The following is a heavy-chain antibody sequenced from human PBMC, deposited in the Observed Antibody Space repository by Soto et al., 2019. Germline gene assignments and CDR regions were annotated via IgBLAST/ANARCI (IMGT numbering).Heavy chain of an antibody. CDR3: ARDLGESSGYDFYYYYGMDV. CDR2: IYYSGST. Sequence: QVQLQESGPGLVKPSQTLSLTCTVSGGSISSGDYYWSWIRQPPGKGLEWIGYIYYSGSTYYNPSLKCRVTISVDTSKTQFSLKLSSVTAADTAVYYCARDLGESSGYDFYYYYGMDVWGQGTTVTVSS. D-gene: IGHD5-12*01. CDR1: GGSISSGDYY. J-gene: IGHJ6*02. V-gene: IGHV4-30-4*01.